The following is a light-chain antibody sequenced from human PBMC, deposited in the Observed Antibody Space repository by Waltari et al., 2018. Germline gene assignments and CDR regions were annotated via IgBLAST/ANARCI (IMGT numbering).Light chain of an antibody. J-gene: IGLJ2*01. Sequence: QSALTQPRSVSGSPGQSVTISCTGTSSDVGGYNYVSWYQQHPGKAPKSMIYDVSKRPSGVPDRFSGSKSGNTASLTISGLQAEDEADYYCCSYAGSYTLRVFGGGTKLTVL. V-gene: IGLV2-11*01. CDR1: SSDVGGYNY. CDR3: CSYAGSYTLRV. CDR2: DVS.